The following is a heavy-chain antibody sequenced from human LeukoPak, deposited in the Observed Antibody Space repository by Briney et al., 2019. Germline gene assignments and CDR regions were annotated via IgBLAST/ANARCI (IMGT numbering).Heavy chain of an antibody. D-gene: IGHD1-26*01. Sequence: GSLRLSCAASGFTFSTYSMNWVRQAPGKGLEWVSSISSGSGYIYYADSVKGRFTTSRDNAKNSLYLQMNSLRAEDTAVYYCARDSGSYYAFDYWGQGTLVTVSS. CDR1: GFTFSTYS. J-gene: IGHJ4*02. CDR2: ISSGSGYI. V-gene: IGHV3-21*01. CDR3: ARDSGSYYAFDY.